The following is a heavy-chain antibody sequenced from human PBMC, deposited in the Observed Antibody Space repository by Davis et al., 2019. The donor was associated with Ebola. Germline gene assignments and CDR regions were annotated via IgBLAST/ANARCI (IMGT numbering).Heavy chain of an antibody. D-gene: IGHD6-13*01. V-gene: IGHV3-43*02. CDR3: AKDSNEAADLYYYGMDV. J-gene: IGHJ6*02. CDR2: ISGDGGST. Sequence: GASLKISCAASGFTFDDYAMHWVRQAPGKGLELVSLISGDGGSTYYADSVKGRFTISRDNSKNSLYLQMNSMRTEDTALYYCAKDSNEAADLYYYGMDVWGQGTTVTVSS. CDR1: GFTFDDYA.